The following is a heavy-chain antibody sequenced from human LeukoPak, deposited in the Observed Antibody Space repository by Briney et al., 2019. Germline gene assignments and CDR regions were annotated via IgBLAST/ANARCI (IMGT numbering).Heavy chain of an antibody. V-gene: IGHV3-33*01. D-gene: IGHD4-11*01. Sequence: GRSLRLSCAASGFTFSSYGMHWVRQAPGKGLEWVAVIWYDGSNKYYADSVKGRFTISRDNAKNSLYLQMNSLRAEDTAVYYCARDRLTVTTFYYYYYMDVWGKGTTVTVSS. J-gene: IGHJ6*03. CDR2: IWYDGSNK. CDR3: ARDRLTVTTFYYYYYMDV. CDR1: GFTFSSYG.